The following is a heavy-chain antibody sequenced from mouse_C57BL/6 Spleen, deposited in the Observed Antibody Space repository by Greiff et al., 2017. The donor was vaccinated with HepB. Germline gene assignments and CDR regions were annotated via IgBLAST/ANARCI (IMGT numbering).Heavy chain of an antibody. J-gene: IGHJ1*03. Sequence: QLQQSGAELVRPGASVTLSCKASGYTFTDYEMHWVKQTPVHGLEWIGAIDPETGGTAYNQKFKGKAILTADTSSSTAYMELRSLTAEDSAVYYCTRSVIYYDYLGYFDVWGTGTTVTVSS. D-gene: IGHD2-4*01. CDR3: TRSVIYYDYLGYFDV. V-gene: IGHV1-15*01. CDR1: GYTFTDYE. CDR2: IDPETGGT.